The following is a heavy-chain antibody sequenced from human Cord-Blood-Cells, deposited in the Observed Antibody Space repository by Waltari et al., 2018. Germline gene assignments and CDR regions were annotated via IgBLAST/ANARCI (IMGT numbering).Heavy chain of an antibody. J-gene: IGHJ4*02. CDR1: GCPLSNSG. D-gene: IGHD1-1*01. Sequence: QVQLVASGGGVVQPGRSLRLHCAASGCPLSNSGMHWFRPAPGKGLEWVAVIWYDGSNKYYADSVKGRFTISRDNSKNTLYLQMNSLRAEDTAVYYCARAGSDYWGQGTLVTVSS. CDR3: ARAGSDY. V-gene: IGHV3-33*01. CDR2: IWYDGSNK.